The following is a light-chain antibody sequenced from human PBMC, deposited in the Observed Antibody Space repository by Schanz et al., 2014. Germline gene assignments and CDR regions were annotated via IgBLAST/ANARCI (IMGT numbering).Light chain of an antibody. CDR3: CSYAGTNTRRWV. Sequence: QSALTQPASVSGSPGQSITISCTGTSSDVGGYNYVSWHQQHPGKAPKLMIYDVTNRPSGVSDRFSGSKSGNTASLTISGLQAEDEADYYCCSYAGTNTRRWVFGGGTKLTVL. V-gene: IGLV2-14*03. J-gene: IGLJ3*02. CDR2: DVT. CDR1: SSDVGGYNY.